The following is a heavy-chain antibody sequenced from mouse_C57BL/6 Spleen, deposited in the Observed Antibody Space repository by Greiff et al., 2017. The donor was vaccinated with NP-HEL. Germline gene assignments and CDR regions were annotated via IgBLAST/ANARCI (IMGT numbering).Heavy chain of an antibody. CDR3: TRDRYSLYYFDY. CDR2: ISSGGDYI. V-gene: IGHV5-9-1*02. D-gene: IGHD6-2*01. Sequence: EVMLVESGEGLVKPGGSLKLSCAASGFTFSSYAMSWVRQTPEKRLEWVAYISSGGDYIYYADTVKGRFTISRDNARNTLYLQMSSLKSEDTAMYYCTRDRYSLYYFDYWGQGTTLTVSS. J-gene: IGHJ2*01. CDR1: GFTFSSYA.